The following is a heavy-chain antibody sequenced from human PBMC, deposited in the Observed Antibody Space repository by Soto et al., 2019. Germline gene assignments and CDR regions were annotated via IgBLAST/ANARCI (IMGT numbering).Heavy chain of an antibody. D-gene: IGHD5-18*01. J-gene: IGHJ6*02. CDR1: GYTFTGYY. CDR2: INPNSGGT. V-gene: IGHV1-2*02. CDR3: ARDSYDVDTAMVIYYYYGMDV. Sequence: GASVKVSCKASGYTFTGYYMHWVRQAPGQGLEWMGWINPNSGGTNYAQKFQGRVTMTRDTSISTAYMELSRLRSDDTAVYFCARDSYDVDTAMVIYYYYGMDVWGQGTTVTVSS.